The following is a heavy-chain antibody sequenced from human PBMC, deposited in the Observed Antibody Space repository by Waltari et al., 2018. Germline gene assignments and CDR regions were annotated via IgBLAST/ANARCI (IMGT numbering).Heavy chain of an antibody. D-gene: IGHD5-18*01. CDR1: GGSISSSSYY. J-gene: IGHJ6*02. V-gene: IGHV4-39*01. Sequence: QLQLQESGPGLVKPSETLSLTCTVPGGSISSSSYYWGWIRQPPGKGLEWIGSIYYSGSTYYNPSLKSRVTISVDTSKNQFSLKLSSVTAADTAVYYCARHSTWIQRHDYYGMDVWGQGTTVTVSS. CDR2: IYYSGST. CDR3: ARHSTWIQRHDYYGMDV.